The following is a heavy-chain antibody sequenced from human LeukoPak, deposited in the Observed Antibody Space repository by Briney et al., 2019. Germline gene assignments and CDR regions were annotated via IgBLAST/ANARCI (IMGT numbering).Heavy chain of an antibody. CDR3: ASLTMVRGVTLD. D-gene: IGHD3-10*01. CDR2: ISSSSSTI. Sequence: GGSLRLSCAASGFTFSSYSMNWVRQAPGKGLEWVSYISSSSSTIYYADSVKGRFTISRDNAKNSLYLQMNSLRAEDTAVYYCASLTMVRGVTLDWGQGTLVTVSS. J-gene: IGHJ4*02. V-gene: IGHV3-48*01. CDR1: GFTFSSYS.